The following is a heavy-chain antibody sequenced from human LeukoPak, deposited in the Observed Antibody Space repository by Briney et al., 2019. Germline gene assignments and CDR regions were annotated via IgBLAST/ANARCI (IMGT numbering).Heavy chain of an antibody. J-gene: IGHJ4*02. D-gene: IGHD6-6*01. CDR2: FDPEDGET. CDR3: AREGGSSSLGPDY. Sequence: ASVKVSCKVSGYTLTELFMHWVRQAPGKGLEWMGGFDPEDGETIYAQKFQGRVTITADESTSTAYMELSSLRSEDTAVYYCAREGGSSSLGPDYWGQGTLVTVSS. CDR1: GYTLTELF. V-gene: IGHV1-24*01.